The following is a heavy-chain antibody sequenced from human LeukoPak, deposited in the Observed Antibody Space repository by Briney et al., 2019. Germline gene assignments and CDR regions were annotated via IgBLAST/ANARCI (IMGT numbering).Heavy chain of an antibody. Sequence: ASVKVSCKASGYTFTGYYMHWVRQAPGQGLEWMGWINPNSGGTSYAQKFQGRVTMTRDTSISKAYMEQSSLRSDDTAVYYCARALGYCSGGSCYQWSYYFDYWGQGTLVTVSS. CDR1: GYTFTGYY. CDR3: ARALGYCSGGSCYQWSYYFDY. J-gene: IGHJ4*02. V-gene: IGHV1-2*02. D-gene: IGHD2-15*01. CDR2: INPNSGGT.